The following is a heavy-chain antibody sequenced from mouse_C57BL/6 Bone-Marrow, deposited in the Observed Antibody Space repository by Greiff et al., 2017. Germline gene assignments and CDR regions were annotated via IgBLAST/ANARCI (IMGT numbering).Heavy chain of an antibody. D-gene: IGHD1-1*01. CDR2: IYPGGGYT. Sequence: VQLQQSGAELVRPGTSVKMSCKASGYTFTNYWMGWAKQRPGHGLEWIGDIYPGGGYTNYNEKFKGKATLTADKSSSTAYMPLSSLTSEDSAIYYCARREAYYCGSYWYCDVWGTGTTVTVSS. J-gene: IGHJ1*03. CDR1: GYTFTNYW. CDR3: ARREAYYCGSYWYCDV. V-gene: IGHV1-63*01.